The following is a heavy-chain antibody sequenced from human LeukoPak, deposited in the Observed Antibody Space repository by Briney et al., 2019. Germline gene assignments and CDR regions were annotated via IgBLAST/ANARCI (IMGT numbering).Heavy chain of an antibody. V-gene: IGHV3-23*01. J-gene: IGHJ4*02. CDR2: ISGSGGTT. CDR3: AKGRLGSGSYGKYYFDY. D-gene: IGHD3-10*01. Sequence: PGGSLRLSCAASGFTFSSYGMSWVRQAPGKGLEWVSAISGSGGTTYYADSVKGRFTISRDNSKNTLYLQMNSLRAEDTAVYYCAKGRLGSGSYGKYYFDYWGQGTLVTVSS. CDR1: GFTFSSYG.